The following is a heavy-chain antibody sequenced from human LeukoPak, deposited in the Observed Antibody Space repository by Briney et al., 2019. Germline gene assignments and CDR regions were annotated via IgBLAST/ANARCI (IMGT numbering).Heavy chain of an antibody. CDR3: ARAPRCNTDSCNSWFDP. CDR1: GNSFNTYG. D-gene: IGHD2/OR15-2a*01. J-gene: IGHJ5*02. CDR2: INVNK. V-gene: IGHV1-18*01. Sequence: ASVKVSCKTSGNSFNTYGITWVRQAPGLGLEWLGWINVNKKYAQKFQGRVTMTTDTSTSTAYMELRSLRSDDTAVCYCARAPRCNTDSCNSWFDPWGQGTLVTVSS.